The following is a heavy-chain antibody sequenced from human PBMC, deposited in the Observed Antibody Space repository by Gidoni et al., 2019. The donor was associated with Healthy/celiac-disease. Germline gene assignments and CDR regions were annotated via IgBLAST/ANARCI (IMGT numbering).Heavy chain of an antibody. V-gene: IGHV4-34*01. D-gene: IGHD3-10*01. CDR1: GGSFSGYY. CDR2: INHIGST. CDR3: ARGPLGPRRGWFDP. J-gene: IGHJ5*02. Sequence: QVQLQQWGAGLLKPSETLSLTCAVYGGSFSGYYWRWLRQPPGKGREWIGEINHIGSTNYNPSLKSRVTSSVDTAKNQFSLKLSSVTAADTAVYYCARGPLGPRRGWFDPWGQGTLVTVSS.